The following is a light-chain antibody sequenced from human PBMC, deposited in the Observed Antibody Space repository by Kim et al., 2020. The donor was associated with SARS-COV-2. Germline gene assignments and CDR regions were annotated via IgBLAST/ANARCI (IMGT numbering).Light chain of an antibody. CDR3: QQYDNLPYT. V-gene: IGKV1-33*01. CDR1: QDISNY. Sequence: SASVGDRVTITCQASQDISNYLNWYQQKPGKAPKLLIYDVSNLERGVPSRFIGGGSGTDFTFTITTLQPEDLATYYCQQYDNLPYTFGQGTKLEI. CDR2: DVS. J-gene: IGKJ2*01.